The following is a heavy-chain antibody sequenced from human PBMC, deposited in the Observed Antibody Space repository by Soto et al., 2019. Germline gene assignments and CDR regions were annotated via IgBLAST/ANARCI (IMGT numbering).Heavy chain of an antibody. CDR1: GGSFSGYY. V-gene: IGHV4-34*01. D-gene: IGHD6-13*01. CDR3: AREDSSSRISDY. Sequence: TSETLSLTCAVYGGSFSGYYWSWIRQPPGKGLEWIGEINHSGSTNYNPSLKSRVTISVDTSKNQFSLKLSSVTAADTAVYYCAREDSSSRISDYWGQGTLVTVSS. J-gene: IGHJ4*02. CDR2: INHSGST.